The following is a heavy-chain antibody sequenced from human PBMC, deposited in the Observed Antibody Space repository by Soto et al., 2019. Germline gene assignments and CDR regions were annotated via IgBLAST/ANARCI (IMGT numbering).Heavy chain of an antibody. J-gene: IGHJ3*01. CDR3: ARGDRGGFDL. V-gene: IGHV3-74*01. Sequence: GGSLRLSCAASGFTFSSYGMHWVRQAPGKGLVWVSRVHSDGTTTTYADSVKGRFTISRDNARNTVSLQMSSLGAEDTAIYYCARGDRGGFDLWGHGTVVTVSS. CDR2: VHSDGTTT. D-gene: IGHD3-10*01. CDR1: GFTFSSYG.